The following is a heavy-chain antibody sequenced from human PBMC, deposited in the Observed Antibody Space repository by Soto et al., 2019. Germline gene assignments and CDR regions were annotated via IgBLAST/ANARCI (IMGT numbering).Heavy chain of an antibody. V-gene: IGHV3-74*01. CDR3: ARGLKGYYGSDY. Sequence: GGSLRLSCSASGFTFSSYWMHWVRQGPGKGLVWVSRISTDGSSTNYADSVKGRFAISRDNAKSTVYLQMNSLRAEDTAVYYCARGLKGYYGSDYWGQGTLVTVSS. CDR2: ISTDGSST. CDR1: GFTFSSYW. J-gene: IGHJ4*02. D-gene: IGHD3-10*01.